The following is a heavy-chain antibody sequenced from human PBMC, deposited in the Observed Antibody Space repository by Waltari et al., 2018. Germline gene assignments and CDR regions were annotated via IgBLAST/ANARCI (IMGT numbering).Heavy chain of an antibody. D-gene: IGHD7-27*01. CDR1: GLIFSDYA. CDR3: IRPFEMGID. Sequence: EVQLVESGGALVQRGGSLKLSCAASGLIFSDYAMHWVRQASGKGPEWVGRIRSRTKGDATAYAEAVQGRFTISRDDSKNTAYLEMNSLKTDDTAVYYCIRPFEMGIDWGQGTLVTVSS. V-gene: IGHV3-73*01. J-gene: IGHJ4*02. CDR2: IRSRTKGDAT.